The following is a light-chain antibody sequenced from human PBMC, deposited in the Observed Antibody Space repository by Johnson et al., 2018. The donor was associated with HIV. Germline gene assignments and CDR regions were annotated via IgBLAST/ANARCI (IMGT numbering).Light chain of an antibody. CDR2: GND. CDR3: QSYDNALSGSKV. J-gene: IGLJ1*01. Sequence: QSVLTQPPSVSGAPGQRVTISCTGSSSNIGAGYDVHWYQQFPGTAPKLLIYGNDNRPSGVPERFSGSKSGPSASLAITGLQPEDEADYYCQSYDNALSGSKVFGTGTEVTVL. V-gene: IGLV1-40*01. CDR1: SSNIGAGYD.